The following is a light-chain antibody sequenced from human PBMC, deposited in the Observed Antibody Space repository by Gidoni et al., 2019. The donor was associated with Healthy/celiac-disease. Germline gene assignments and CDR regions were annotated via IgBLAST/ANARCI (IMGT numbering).Light chain of an antibody. CDR3: QQYDNLPYT. CDR1: QGISNY. Sequence: DIQMTQSPSSLSASVGDRVTITCQASQGISNYLNWYQQKPGTAPKLLIYDASNLATGVPSRFSGSGSGTDFTFTISSLQPEDIATYYCQQYDNLPYTFGQGTKLEIK. V-gene: IGKV1-33*01. J-gene: IGKJ2*01. CDR2: DAS.